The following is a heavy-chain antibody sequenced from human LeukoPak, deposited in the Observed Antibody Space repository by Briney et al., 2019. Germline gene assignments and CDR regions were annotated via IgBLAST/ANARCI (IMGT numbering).Heavy chain of an antibody. D-gene: IGHD3-10*01. CDR1: GFTFSSYS. J-gene: IGHJ4*02. CDR3: ARSMVRGVILFDY. Sequence: GGSLRLSCAASGFTFSSYSMNWVRQAPGKGLEWVSSISSSSSYIYYADSVKGRFTISRDNAKNSLYLQMNSLRAEDTAVYYCARSMVRGVILFDYWGQGTLVTASS. V-gene: IGHV3-21*01. CDR2: ISSSSSYI.